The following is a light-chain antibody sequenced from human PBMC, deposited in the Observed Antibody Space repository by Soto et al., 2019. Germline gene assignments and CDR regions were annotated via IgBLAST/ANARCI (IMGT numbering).Light chain of an antibody. Sequence: DIQMTQSPSTLSGSVGDRVTITCRASQTISSWLAWYQQKPGKAPKLLIYKASTLKSGDPSRFSGSGSGREFTLTISSLQSDDFATYYCQHYISYSEAFGQGTKVDIK. CDR3: QHYISYSEA. J-gene: IGKJ1*01. CDR2: KAS. CDR1: QTISSW. V-gene: IGKV1-5*03.